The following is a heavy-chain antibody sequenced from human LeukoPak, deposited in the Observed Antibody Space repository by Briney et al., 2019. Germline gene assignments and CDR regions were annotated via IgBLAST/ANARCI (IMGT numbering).Heavy chain of an antibody. CDR1: GGSISSSSYY. Sequence: SETLSLTCTVSGGSISSSSYYWGWSRQPPGKGLEWIGSIYYSGRTYYNPSLKSRVTISVDTSKNQFSLKLTSVTAADTAVYYCARRIAAADAFDYWGQGTLVTVSS. V-gene: IGHV4-39*01. CDR3: ARRIAAADAFDY. J-gene: IGHJ4*02. D-gene: IGHD6-13*01. CDR2: IYYSGRT.